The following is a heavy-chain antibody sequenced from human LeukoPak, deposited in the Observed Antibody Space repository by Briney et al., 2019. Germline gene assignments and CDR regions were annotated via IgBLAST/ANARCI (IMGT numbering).Heavy chain of an antibody. J-gene: IGHJ6*02. CDR2: IYYSGST. CDR1: GGSISSYY. V-gene: IGHV4-59*08. CDR3: ARRAPSDYYYYYGMDV. Sequence: PSETLSLTCTVSGGSISSYYWSWIRQPPGKGLEWIGYIYYSGSTNYNPSLKSRVTISVDTSKNQFSLKLSSVTAADTAVYYCARRAPSDYYYYYGMDVWGQGTTVTVSS.